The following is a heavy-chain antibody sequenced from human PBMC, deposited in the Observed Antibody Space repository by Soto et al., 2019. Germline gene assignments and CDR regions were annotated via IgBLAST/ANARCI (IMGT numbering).Heavy chain of an antibody. J-gene: IGHJ5*02. CDR1: GFTFSSYG. Sequence: QVQLVESGGGVVQPGRSLRLSCAASGFTFSSYGMHWVRQAPGKGLEWVAVIWHDGSNKYYADSVKGRFTISRDNSKNTLYLQMNSLRAEDTAVYYCARDHRYCSSTSCYGLGFDPWGQGTLVTVSS. CDR3: ARDHRYCSSTSCYGLGFDP. V-gene: IGHV3-33*01. D-gene: IGHD2-2*01. CDR2: IWHDGSNK.